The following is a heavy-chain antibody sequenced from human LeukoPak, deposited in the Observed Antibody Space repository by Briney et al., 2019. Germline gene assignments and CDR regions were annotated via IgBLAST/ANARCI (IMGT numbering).Heavy chain of an antibody. Sequence: SQTLSLTRPISVHSLSSNSAAWNWTTQSPSRGVEWLGRTYYWSKWYKDYAVYVKGRITINPDTSKNQVSLEVNSVTPEDTAVYYCAREKGEQRREAYYFDYWGQGTLVTVSS. CDR1: VHSLSSNSAA. D-gene: IGHD6-25*01. J-gene: IGHJ4*02. CDR3: AREKGEQRREAYYFDY. CDR2: TYYWSKWYK. V-gene: IGHV6-1*01.